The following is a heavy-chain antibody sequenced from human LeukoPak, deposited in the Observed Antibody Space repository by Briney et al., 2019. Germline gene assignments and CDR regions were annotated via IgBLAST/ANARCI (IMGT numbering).Heavy chain of an antibody. J-gene: IGHJ6*02. CDR2: IIPIFGTA. D-gene: IGHD2-2*01. V-gene: IGHV1-69*01. CDR3: AREGLCTSCPYYYYGMDV. CDR1: GGTFSSYA. Sequence: ASVKVSCKASGGTFSSYAISWVRQAPGQGLEWMGGIIPIFGTANYAQKFQGRVTITADESTSTAYMELSSLRSEDTAEYYCAREGLCTSCPYYYYGMDVWGQGTTVTVSS.